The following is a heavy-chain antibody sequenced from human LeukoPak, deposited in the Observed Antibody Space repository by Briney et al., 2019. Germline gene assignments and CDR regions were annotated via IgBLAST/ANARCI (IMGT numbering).Heavy chain of an antibody. CDR3: ARVLLITASAVHAFGI. J-gene: IGHJ3*02. CDR1: GGSMNSYY. CDR2: IYSSGST. D-gene: IGHD1-20*01. Sequence: PSETLSLTCTVSGGSMNSYYWSWIRQPAGKGLEWIGRIYSSGSTIYNPSLKSRVSMSIDTSKNQFSLKLTSVTAADTAVYYCARVLLITASAVHAFGIWGQGTMVTVSP. V-gene: IGHV4-4*07.